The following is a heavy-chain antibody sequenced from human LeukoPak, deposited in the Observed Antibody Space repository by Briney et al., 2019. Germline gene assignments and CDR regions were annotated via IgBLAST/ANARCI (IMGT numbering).Heavy chain of an antibody. V-gene: IGHV3-15*01. J-gene: IGHJ4*02. Sequence: GGSLRLSCAASGFTVSSYYMNWVRQAPGKGLEWVGRVKSKADGGTTDYAAPVKGRFTISRDDSQNTLYLQMDSLKTEDTAVYYCTTTPGRDYWGQGTLVTVSS. CDR1: GFTVSSYY. D-gene: IGHD3-10*01. CDR2: VKSKADGGTT. CDR3: TTTPGRDY.